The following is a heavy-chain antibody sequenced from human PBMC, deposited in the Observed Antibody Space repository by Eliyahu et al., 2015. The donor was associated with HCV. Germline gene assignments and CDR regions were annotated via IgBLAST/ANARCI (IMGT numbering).Heavy chain of an antibody. CDR3: ARTLGIVGATRVFDY. J-gene: IGHJ4*02. Sequence: QLQLQESGPGLVKPSETLSLTCTVSGGSXSSSSYYXGWIRQPPGKGLEWIGSIYYSGSTYYNPSLKSRVTISVDTSKNQFSLKLSSVTAADTAVYYCARTLGIVGATRVFDYWGQGTLVTVSS. CDR2: IYYSGST. CDR1: GGSXSSSSYY. D-gene: IGHD1-26*01. V-gene: IGHV4-39*01.